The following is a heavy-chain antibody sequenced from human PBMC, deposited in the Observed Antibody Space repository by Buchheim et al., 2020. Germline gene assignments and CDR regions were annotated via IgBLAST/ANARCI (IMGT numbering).Heavy chain of an antibody. D-gene: IGHD3-10*01. CDR1: GFTFSSYW. V-gene: IGHV3-74*01. J-gene: IGHJ4*02. Sequence: EVQLVDSGGGLVQPGGSLRLSCAASGFTFSSYWMHWVRQAPGKGPVWVSRINTDGTDTSYADSVKGRFTISSTNARNKLYLQMNSLEAEDTAVYFCARGGTSGSLDYWGQGTL. CDR2: INTDGTDT. CDR3: ARGGTSGSLDY.